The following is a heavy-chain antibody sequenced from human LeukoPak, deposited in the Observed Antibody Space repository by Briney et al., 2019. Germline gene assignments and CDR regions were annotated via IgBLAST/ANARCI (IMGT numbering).Heavy chain of an antibody. D-gene: IGHD3-22*01. CDR2: IKQDGSEK. CDR1: GFTFSSYW. J-gene: IGHJ4*02. V-gene: IGHV3-7*01. CDR3: ARHYYDSSGYYLFDY. Sequence: PGGSLRLSCAASGFTFSSYWMSWVRQAPGKGLEWVANIKQDGSEKYYVDSVKGRFTISRDNAKNSLYLQMNSLRAEDTAVYYCARHYYDSSGYYLFDYWGQGTLVTVSS.